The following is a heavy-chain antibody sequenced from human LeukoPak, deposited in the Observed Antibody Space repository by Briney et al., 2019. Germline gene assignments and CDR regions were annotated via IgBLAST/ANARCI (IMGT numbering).Heavy chain of an antibody. CDR2: VSPNSGNT. Sequence: ASVKVSCKASGYTFLHHDINLVRQVTGQGLEWMAWVSPNSGNTGYAQKFKGRVTLTIDTSINTAYMELSSLRSEDTGVYYCARINGRGNGWLRPLDYWGQGTLVTVPS. V-gene: IGHV1-8*01. CDR1: GYTFLHHD. CDR3: ARINGRGNGWLRPLDY. D-gene: IGHD6-19*01. J-gene: IGHJ4*02.